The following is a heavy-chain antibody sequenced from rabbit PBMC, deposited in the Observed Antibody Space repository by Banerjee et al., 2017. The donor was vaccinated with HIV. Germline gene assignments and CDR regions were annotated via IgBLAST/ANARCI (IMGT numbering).Heavy chain of an antibody. Sequence: QSLEESGGDLVKPGASLTLTCTASGFSFNSNYYMCWVRQAPGKGLEWIACIDAGSSGRTYYASWAKGRFTISKTSSTTVTLQMTSLTAADTATYFCARGMATTKTRLDLWGQGTLVTVS. CDR2: IDAGSSGRT. J-gene: IGHJ3*01. D-gene: IGHD1-1*01. CDR1: GFSFNSNYY. CDR3: ARGMATTKTRLDL. V-gene: IGHV1S40*01.